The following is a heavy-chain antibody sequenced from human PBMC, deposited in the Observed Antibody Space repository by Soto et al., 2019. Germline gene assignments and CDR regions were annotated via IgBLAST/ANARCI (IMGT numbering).Heavy chain of an antibody. D-gene: IGHD1-26*01. J-gene: IGHJ4*02. CDR2: ISSSSDYI. CDR3: ARENLPGSTGSYFPDN. V-gene: IGHV3-21*01. Sequence: EVQLVESGGGLVKPGGSLRLSCAASGFTFSIYSMNWVRQAPGKGLEWVSCISSSSDYIYYADSVKGRFTISRDNAKNSLDLQMNSLRAEDTAVYYCARENLPGSTGSYFPDNWGQGTLVTVSS. CDR1: GFTFSIYS.